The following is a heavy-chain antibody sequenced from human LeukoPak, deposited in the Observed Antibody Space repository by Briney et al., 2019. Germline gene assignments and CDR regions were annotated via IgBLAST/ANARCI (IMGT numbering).Heavy chain of an antibody. CDR2: ISSSGSYI. CDR1: GFSFSSYS. J-gene: IGHJ4*02. V-gene: IGHV3-21*01. D-gene: IGHD3-10*01. CDR3: ARDRTSWYYFDY. Sequence: GGSLRLSCAASGFSFSSYSMNWVRQAPGKGLEWVASISSSGSYINYADSVKGRFTISRDNAKNSLYLQMNSLRAEDTAVYYCARDRTSWYYFDYWGQGTLVTVSS.